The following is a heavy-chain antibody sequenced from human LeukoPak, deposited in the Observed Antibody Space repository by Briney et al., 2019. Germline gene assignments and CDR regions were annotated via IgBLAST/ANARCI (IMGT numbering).Heavy chain of an antibody. CDR3: ARIYDSSGQSTIFDY. V-gene: IGHV3-33*01. J-gene: IGHJ4*02. CDR2: IWYDGSNK. Sequence: GGSLRLSCAASGFTFSSYGTHWVRQAPGKGLEWVAVIWYDGSNKYYADSVKGRFTISRDNSKNTLYLQMNSLRAEDTAVYYCARIYDSSGQSTIFDYWGQGTLVTVSS. D-gene: IGHD3-22*01. CDR1: GFTFSSYG.